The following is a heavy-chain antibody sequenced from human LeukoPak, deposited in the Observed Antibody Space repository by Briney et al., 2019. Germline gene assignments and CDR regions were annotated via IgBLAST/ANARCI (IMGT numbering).Heavy chain of an antibody. CDR1: GFTFSSYW. CDR3: AKDYYDSSGSDIDAFDI. CDR2: IKQDGSEK. J-gene: IGHJ3*02. D-gene: IGHD3-22*01. V-gene: IGHV3-7*03. Sequence: GGSLRLSCAASGFTFSSYWMSWVRQAPGKGLEWVANIKQDGSEKYYVDSVKGRFTISRDNAKNSLYLQMNSLRAEDTAVYYCAKDYYDSSGSDIDAFDIWGQGTMVTVSS.